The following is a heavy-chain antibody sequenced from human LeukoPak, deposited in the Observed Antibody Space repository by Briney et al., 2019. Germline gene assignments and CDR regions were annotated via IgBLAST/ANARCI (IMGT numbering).Heavy chain of an antibody. CDR2: IYTSGST. V-gene: IGHV4-61*02. CDR3: ARDADSYGYESWFDP. D-gene: IGHD5-18*01. J-gene: IGHJ5*02. CDR1: GGSISSGSYY. Sequence: SETLSLTCTVSGGSISSGSYYWSWIRQPAGKGLEWIGRIYTSGSTNYNPSLKSRVTISVDTSKNQFSLKLSSVTAAGTAVYYCARDADSYGYESWFDPWGQGTLVTVSS.